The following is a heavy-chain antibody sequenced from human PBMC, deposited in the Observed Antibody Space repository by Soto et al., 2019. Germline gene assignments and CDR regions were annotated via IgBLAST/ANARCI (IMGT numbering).Heavy chain of an antibody. J-gene: IGHJ5*02. CDR3: QIALVKRELLSRVNWLDP. CDR1: GYTFTSYY. D-gene: IGHD1-7*01. V-gene: IGHV1-46*01. Sequence: ASVKVSCKASGYTFTSYYMHWVRQAPGQGLEWMGIINPSGGSTSYAQKFQGRVTMTRDTSTSTVYMELSSLRSEDTAVYQHQIALVKRELLSRVNWLDPGGKETLFT. CDR2: INPSGGST.